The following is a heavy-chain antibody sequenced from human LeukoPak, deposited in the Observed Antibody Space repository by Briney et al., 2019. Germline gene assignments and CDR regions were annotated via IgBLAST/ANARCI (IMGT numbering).Heavy chain of an antibody. Sequence: GGSLRLSCAASGFTFSSYAMSWVRQAPGKGLEWVSAISGSGGTTYYADSVKGRFTISRDNAKNSLYLQMNSLRAEDTAVYYCARSPVLDYWGQGTLVTVSS. CDR2: ISGSGGTT. J-gene: IGHJ4*02. V-gene: IGHV3-23*01. D-gene: IGHD3-10*02. CDR1: GFTFSSYA. CDR3: ARSPVLDY.